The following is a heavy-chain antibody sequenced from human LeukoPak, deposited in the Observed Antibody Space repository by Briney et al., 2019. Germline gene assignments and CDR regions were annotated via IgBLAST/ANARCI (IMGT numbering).Heavy chain of an antibody. CDR2: ISYDGSNK. V-gene: IGHV3-30*18. J-gene: IGHJ4*02. Sequence: GGSLRLSCAASGFTFSSYGMHWVRQAPGKGLEWVAVISYDGSNKYYADSVKGRFTISRDNSKNTLYLQMNSLRAEDTAVYYCAKDKIPRRITMIVPPAAIDYWGQGTLVTVSS. CDR3: AKDKIPRRITMIVPPAAIDY. CDR1: GFTFSSYG. D-gene: IGHD3-22*01.